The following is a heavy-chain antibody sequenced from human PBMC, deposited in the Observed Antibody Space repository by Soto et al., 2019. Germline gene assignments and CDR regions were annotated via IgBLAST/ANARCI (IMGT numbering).Heavy chain of an antibody. Sequence: ASVKVSCKVSGYTLTELSMHWVRQAPGKGLEWMGGFDPEDGETIYAQKFQGRVTMTEDTSTDTAYMELSSLRSEDTAVYYCATALRVVVVAAFAYWGQGTLVTVSS. V-gene: IGHV1-24*01. J-gene: IGHJ4*02. D-gene: IGHD2-15*01. CDR3: ATALRVVVVAAFAY. CDR2: FDPEDGET. CDR1: GYTLTELS.